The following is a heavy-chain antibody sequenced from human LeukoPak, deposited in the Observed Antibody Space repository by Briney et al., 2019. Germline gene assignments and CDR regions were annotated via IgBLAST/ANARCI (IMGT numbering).Heavy chain of an antibody. CDR1: GFTFSTYS. V-gene: IGHV3-48*01. CDR2: ISSSSSTI. D-gene: IGHD2/OR15-2a*01. Sequence: GGALRLSCAASGFTFSTYSMNWVRQAPGKGREWVSYISSSSSTIYYADSVKGRFTISRDNAKNSLYLQMNSLRAEDTAVYYCARDGGGADYFTSENYYYYYYMDVWGKGTTVTVSS. CDR3: ARDGGGADYFTSENYYYYYYMDV. J-gene: IGHJ6*03.